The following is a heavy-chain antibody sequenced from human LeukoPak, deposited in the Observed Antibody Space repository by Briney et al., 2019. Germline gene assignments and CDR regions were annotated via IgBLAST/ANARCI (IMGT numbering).Heavy chain of an antibody. V-gene: IGHV3-30*14. J-gene: IGHJ6*02. CDR3: ARDTRYYDSSGYYADYYYYYGMDV. Sequence: GGSLRLSCAASGFTFSSYAMHWVRQAPGKGLEWVAVISYDGSNKYYADSVKGRFTISRDNSKNTLYLQMNSLRAEDTAVYYCARDTRYYDSSGYYADYYYYYGMDVWGQGTTVTVSS. D-gene: IGHD3-22*01. CDR2: ISYDGSNK. CDR1: GFTFSSYA.